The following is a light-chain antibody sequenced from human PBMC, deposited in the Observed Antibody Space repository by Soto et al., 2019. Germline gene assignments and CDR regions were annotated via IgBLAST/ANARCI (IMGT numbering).Light chain of an antibody. Sequence: IVMTQSPDSLAVSLGERATINCKSSQSVLYSSNNKNYLAWYRQKPGQPPKLLIYWASIRESGVPDRISGSGSGTDFTLTISSLQAEDVAIYYCQQYYSTPPYTFGQGTKLEIE. CDR2: WAS. CDR3: QQYYSTPPYT. J-gene: IGKJ2*01. CDR1: QSVLYSSNNKNY. V-gene: IGKV4-1*01.